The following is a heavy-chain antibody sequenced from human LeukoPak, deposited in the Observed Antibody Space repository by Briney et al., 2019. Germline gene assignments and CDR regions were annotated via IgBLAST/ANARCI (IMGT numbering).Heavy chain of an antibody. CDR2: IIPIFGTA. CDR3: ARSGDNGYFDL. D-gene: IGHD2-21*01. V-gene: IGHV1-69*05. Sequence: ASVKVSCKASGGTFSSYAISWVRQAPGQGLEWMGGIIPIFGTANYAQKFQGRVTITTDESTSTAYMELSSLRSEDTAVYYCARSGDNGYFDLWGRGTLVNVSS. CDR1: GGTFSSYA. J-gene: IGHJ2*01.